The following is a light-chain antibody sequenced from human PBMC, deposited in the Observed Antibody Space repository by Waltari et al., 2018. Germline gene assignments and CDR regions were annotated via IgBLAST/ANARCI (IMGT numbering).Light chain of an antibody. Sequence: IVMTQSPDSLPVSLGERATINCKSSQSVLYRSNNNNYLAWYQQKPGQPPKLLIYWASTRESGVPDLFSGSGSGTDFTLTISSLQAEAVAVDSCQKYSNSWTFSQGPKVEIK. J-gene: IGKJ1*01. CDR3: QKYSNSWT. CDR2: WAS. V-gene: IGKV4-1*01. CDR1: QSVLYRSNNNNY.